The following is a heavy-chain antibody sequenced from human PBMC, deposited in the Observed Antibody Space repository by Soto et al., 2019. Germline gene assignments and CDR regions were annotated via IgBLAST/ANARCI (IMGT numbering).Heavy chain of an antibody. CDR1: GGSISSSNW. V-gene: IGHV4-4*02. D-gene: IGHD6-19*01. CDR2: IYHSGST. CDR3: ARLWEGSSGWASADY. Sequence: SETLSLTCAVSGGSISSSNWWSWVRQPPGKGLEWIGEIYHSGSTNYNPSLKSRVTILVDKSKNQFSLKLSSVTAADTVVYYCARLWEGSSGWASADYWGQGTLVTVS. J-gene: IGHJ4*02.